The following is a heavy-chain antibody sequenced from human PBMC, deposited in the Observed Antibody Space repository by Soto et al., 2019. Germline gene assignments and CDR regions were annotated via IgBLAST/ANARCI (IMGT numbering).Heavy chain of an antibody. CDR2: ISGSGGST. CDR1: GFTFSNYA. CDR3: AIRSSGLYFDS. Sequence: EVKLLESGGGLVQPGGSLRLSCAASGFTFSNYAMNWVRQAPGKGLEWVSVISGSGGSTYYAASVKGRFTISRDNSEITLYLQMISPRAEDRAVHDCAIRSSGLYFDSWGQGALVTVSS. V-gene: IGHV3-23*01. D-gene: IGHD6-19*01. J-gene: IGHJ4*02.